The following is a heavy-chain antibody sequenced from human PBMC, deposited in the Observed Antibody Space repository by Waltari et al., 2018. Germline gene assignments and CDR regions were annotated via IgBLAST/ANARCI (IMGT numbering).Heavy chain of an antibody. CDR3: ARDRITIFGVVRPGPFFDP. J-gene: IGHJ5*02. CDR2: IIPIFGTA. D-gene: IGHD3-3*01. V-gene: IGHV1-69*13. CDR1: GGTFSSYA. Sequence: QVQLVQSGAEVKKPGSSVKVSCKASGGTFSSYAISWVRQAPGQGLEWMGRIIPIFGTANYAQKFQGRVTITADKSTSTAYMELSSLRSEDTAVYYCARDRITIFGVVRPGPFFDPWGQGTLVTVSS.